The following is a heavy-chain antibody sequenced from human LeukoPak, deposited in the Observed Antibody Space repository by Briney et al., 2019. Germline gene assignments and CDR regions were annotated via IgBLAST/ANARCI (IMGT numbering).Heavy chain of an antibody. J-gene: IGHJ4*02. V-gene: IGHV1-69*05. CDR2: IIPIFGTA. CDR3: ARGITILTGFAD. Sequence: SVKGSCKASGGTFSSYAISWVRQAPGQGLEWMGGIIPIFGTANYAQKFQGRVTITTDESTSTAYMELSSLRSEDTAVYYCARGITILTGFADWGQGTLVTVSS. D-gene: IGHD3-3*01. CDR1: GGTFSSYA.